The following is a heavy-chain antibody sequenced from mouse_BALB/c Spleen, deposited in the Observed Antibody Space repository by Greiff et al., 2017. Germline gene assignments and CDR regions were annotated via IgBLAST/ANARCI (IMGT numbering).Heavy chain of an antibody. CDR1: GFTFSSYA. V-gene: IGHV5-6-5*01. D-gene: IGHD1-1*01. J-gene: IGHJ4*01. CDR3: ARGSYEDYAMDY. CDR2: ISSGGST. Sequence: EVKLMESGGGLVKPGGSLKLSCAASGFTFSSYAMSWVRQTPEKRLEWVASISSGGSTYYPDSVKGRFTISRDNARNILYLQMSSLRSEDTAMYYCARGSYEDYAMDYWGQGTSVTVSS.